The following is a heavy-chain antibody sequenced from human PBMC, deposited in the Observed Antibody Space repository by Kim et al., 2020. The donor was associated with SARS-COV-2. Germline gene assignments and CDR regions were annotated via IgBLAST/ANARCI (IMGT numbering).Heavy chain of an antibody. V-gene: IGHV1-3*01. Sequence: ASVKVSCKASGYTFTSYAMHWVRQAPGQRLAWMGWINAGNGNTKYSQKFQGRVTITRDTSASTAYMELSSLRSEDTAVYYCARPSSGWADYFDYWGQGTLVTVSS. CDR2: INAGNGNT. CDR1: GYTFTSYA. D-gene: IGHD6-19*01. J-gene: IGHJ4*02. CDR3: ARPSSGWADYFDY.